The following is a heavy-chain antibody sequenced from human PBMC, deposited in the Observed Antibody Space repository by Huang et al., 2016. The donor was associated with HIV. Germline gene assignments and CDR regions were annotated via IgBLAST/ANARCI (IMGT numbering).Heavy chain of an antibody. Sequence: QDQLVESGGGVVQPGRSLRLSCAASGFAFSSYALHWVRQAQGQGLEWVASISHDGSSKFYADSVRGRFTISRDTSNTTAYLQMHSVRVEDTAFYFCARSYFGYLVVSWFDPWGQGTLVTVSS. CDR3: ARSYFGYLVVSWFDP. J-gene: IGHJ5*02. CDR2: ISHDGSSK. CDR1: GFAFSSYA. D-gene: IGHD3-10*01. V-gene: IGHV3-30-3*01.